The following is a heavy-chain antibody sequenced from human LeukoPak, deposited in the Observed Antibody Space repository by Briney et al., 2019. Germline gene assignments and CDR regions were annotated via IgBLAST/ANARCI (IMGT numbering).Heavy chain of an antibody. D-gene: IGHD1-26*01. Sequence: TSETLSLTCTVSGYSISSGYYWGWIRQPPGQGLEWIGSIYHSGSTYYNPSLKSRVTISVDTSKNQFSLKLSSVTTAEAAVYYCARSPRLGRYGYGPWELPVSYFDYWGQGTLVTVSS. CDR1: GYSISSGYY. J-gene: IGHJ4*02. V-gene: IGHV4-38-2*02. CDR3: ARSPRLGRYGYGPWELPVSYFDY. CDR2: IYHSGST.